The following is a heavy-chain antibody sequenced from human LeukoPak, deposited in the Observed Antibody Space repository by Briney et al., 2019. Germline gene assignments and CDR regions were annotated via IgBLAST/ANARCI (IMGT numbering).Heavy chain of an antibody. J-gene: IGHJ5*02. CDR1: GFTVSSNY. CDR3: ARATKILGFDP. CDR2: IYSGGST. D-gene: IGHD3-3*01. Sequence: GGSLRLSCAASGFTVSSNYMSWVRQAPGKGLEWVSVIYSGGSTYYADSVKGRFTISRDNSNNTLYLQMNSLRAEDTAVYYCARATKILGFDPWGQGTLVTVSS. V-gene: IGHV3-66*01.